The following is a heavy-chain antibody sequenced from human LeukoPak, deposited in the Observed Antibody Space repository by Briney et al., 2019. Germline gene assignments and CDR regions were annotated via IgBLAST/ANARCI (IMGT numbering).Heavy chain of an antibody. CDR2: ISDNGDSI. CDR1: GFTFSSYA. Sequence: GGSLRLSCAASGFTFSSYAMNWVRRAPRKGLERVSGISDNGDSIYYGDSVKGRFTISRDNSKNTLYLQMNSLRAEDTAIYYCAKDLGRDGDYWGQGTLVTVSS. J-gene: IGHJ4*02. CDR3: AKDLGRDGDY. D-gene: IGHD1-26*01. V-gene: IGHV3-23*01.